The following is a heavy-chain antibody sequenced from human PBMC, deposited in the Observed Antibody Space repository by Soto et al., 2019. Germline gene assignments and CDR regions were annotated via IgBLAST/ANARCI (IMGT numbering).Heavy chain of an antibody. CDR2: IRATGGQT. V-gene: IGHV3-23*01. J-gene: IGHJ4*02. Sequence: EVQLLESGGGMVQPGGSLRLSCAASGFTFRNFVMSWVRQAPGKGREWVSAIRATGGQTFYADSVKGRFTISRDNSKNMLYLQINSLRDEDTALYFCAQDRGWGVVSPSHDYWGKGTLVTVSS. CDR1: GFTFRNFV. D-gene: IGHD2-21*01. CDR3: AQDRGWGVVSPSHDY.